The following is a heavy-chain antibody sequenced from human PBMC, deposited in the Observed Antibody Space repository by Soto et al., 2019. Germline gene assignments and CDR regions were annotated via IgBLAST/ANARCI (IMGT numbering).Heavy chain of an antibody. D-gene: IGHD2-15*01. CDR1: GGSISSSSYY. CDR2: IYYSGST. J-gene: IGHJ3*02. CDR3: ASRDIVVVLAATDAIDI. V-gene: IGHV4-39*01. Sequence: QLQLQESGPGLVKPSETLSLTCTVSGGSISSSSYYWGWIRPPPGKGLEWIGSIYYSGSTYYNPSHKSRVTISEDTSKNQYSLRLSSVTAADSAVYYCASRDIVVVLAATDAIDIWGQGTMVTVSS.